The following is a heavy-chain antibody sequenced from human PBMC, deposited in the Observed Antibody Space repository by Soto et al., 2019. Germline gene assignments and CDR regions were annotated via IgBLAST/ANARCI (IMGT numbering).Heavy chain of an antibody. CDR1: GGSISGYY. D-gene: IGHD6-19*01. J-gene: IGHJ5*02. CDR2: IYTSGST. V-gene: IGHV4-4*07. CDR3: ARDLYSSGWTNRFDP. Sequence: KPSETLSLTCSVSGGSISGYYWSWIRQPAGKGLEWIGRIYTSGSTNYNPSLKSRVTMSVDTSKNQFSLKLSSVTAADTAVYYCARDLYSSGWTNRFDPWGQGTLVTVSS.